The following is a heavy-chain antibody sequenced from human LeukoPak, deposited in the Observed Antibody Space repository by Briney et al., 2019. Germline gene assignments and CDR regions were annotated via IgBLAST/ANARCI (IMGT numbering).Heavy chain of an antibody. Sequence: GGSLRLSCEASGFTFSDSAMSWVRQASGRGLEWVSLISASGGNSYYADSVKGRFTISRDNSKNTLYLQMDSLRAEDTALYYCAKGRFSTVTTGGSFDYWGQGTLVTVSS. D-gene: IGHD4-17*01. CDR2: ISASGGNS. V-gene: IGHV3-23*01. CDR3: AKGRFSTVTTGGSFDY. J-gene: IGHJ4*02. CDR1: GFTFSDSA.